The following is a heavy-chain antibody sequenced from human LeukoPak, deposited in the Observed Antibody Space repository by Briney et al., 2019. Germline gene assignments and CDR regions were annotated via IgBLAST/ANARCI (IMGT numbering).Heavy chain of an antibody. CDR1: GGSISSSSYY. D-gene: IGHD3-16*02. CDR3: AEGASYPDFDY. Sequence: PSETLSLTCSVSGGSISSSSYYWGWLRQPPGKGLEWIGTIYYSGSTYSNPSFKSRVTISVDTSKNQFSLKLSSVTAADAAVYYCAEGASYPDFDYWGQGTLVTVSS. CDR2: IYYSGST. J-gene: IGHJ4*02. V-gene: IGHV4-39*01.